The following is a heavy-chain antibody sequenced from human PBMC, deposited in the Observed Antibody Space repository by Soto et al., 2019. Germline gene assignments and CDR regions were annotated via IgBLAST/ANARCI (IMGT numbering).Heavy chain of an antibody. J-gene: IGHJ5*01. CDR3: VKALAAVGENWFDS. CDR1: GLTFSNYG. CDR2: ISGTSVEE. D-gene: IGHD2-21*01. Sequence: EAQLLESGGVLVQPGGSLTLSCTASGLTFSNYGMSWVRQAPGKGLEWVSYISGTSVEEHHADSVKGRFTISRDNSKNTLHLQMNSLRPDDTAIYYCVKALAAVGENWFDSWGQGSLVTVSS. V-gene: IGHV3-23*01.